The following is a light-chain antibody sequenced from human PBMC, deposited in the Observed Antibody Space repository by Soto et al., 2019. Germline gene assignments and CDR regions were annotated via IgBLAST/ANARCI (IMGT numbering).Light chain of an antibody. CDR3: TSYAGSDLWV. V-gene: IGLV2-8*01. CDR2: EVS. CDR1: SSDVGGYNY. J-gene: IGLJ3*02. Sequence: QSALTQPPSASGSPGQSVTISCTGTSSDVGGYNYVSWYQQHPGKAPKLMIYEVSKRPSVVPDRFSGSTSGNAASLTVSGLQTEDEADYYGTSYAGSDLWVFGGGTKLTVL.